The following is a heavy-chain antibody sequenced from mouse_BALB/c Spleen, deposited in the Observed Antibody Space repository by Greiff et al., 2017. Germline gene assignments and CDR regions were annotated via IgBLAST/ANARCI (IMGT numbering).Heavy chain of an antibody. Sequence: VQLVESGPGLVQPSQSLSITCTVSGFSLTSYGVHWVRQSPGKGLEWLGLIWSGGSTDYNAAFISRLSISKDNSRSQVFFKMNSLQANDTAIYYCARGKYGNYDYAMDYWGQGTSVTVSS. D-gene: IGHD2-10*02. CDR2: IWSGGST. J-gene: IGHJ4*01. V-gene: IGHV2-2*02. CDR3: ARGKYGNYDYAMDY. CDR1: GFSLTSYG.